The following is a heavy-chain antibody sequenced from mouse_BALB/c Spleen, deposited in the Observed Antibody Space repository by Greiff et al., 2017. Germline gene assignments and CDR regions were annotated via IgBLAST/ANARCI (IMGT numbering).Heavy chain of an antibody. Sequence: VQLQQSGPELVKPGASVKMSCKASGYTFTSYVMHWVKQKPGQGLEWIGYINPYNDGTKYNEKFKGKATLTSDKSSSTAYMELSSLTSEDSAVYYCARGNYGSSYGFYYAMDYWGQGTSVTVSS. CDR2: INPYNDGT. D-gene: IGHD1-1*01. V-gene: IGHV1-14*01. J-gene: IGHJ4*01. CDR1: GYTFTSYV. CDR3: ARGNYGSSYGFYYAMDY.